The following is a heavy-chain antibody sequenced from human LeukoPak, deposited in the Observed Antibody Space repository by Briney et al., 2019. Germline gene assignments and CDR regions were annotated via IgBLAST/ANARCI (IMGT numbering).Heavy chain of an antibody. CDR2: ISYEGSNK. V-gene: IGHV3-30-3*01. CDR1: GFSFSSYA. J-gene: IGHJ4*02. CDR3: ARDKWGELLDY. D-gene: IGHD1-7*01. Sequence: GRSLRLSCAASGFSFSSYAMHWVRQAPGKGLEWVAVISYEGSNKYYTDSVKGRFTISRDNSKNTLYLQMNSQRAEDTAVYYCARDKWGELLDYWGQGTLVTVSS.